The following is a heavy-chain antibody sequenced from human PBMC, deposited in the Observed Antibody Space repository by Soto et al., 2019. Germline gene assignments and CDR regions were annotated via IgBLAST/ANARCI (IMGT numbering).Heavy chain of an antibody. D-gene: IGHD5-12*01. CDR3: ARVDGYSAYENDY. V-gene: IGHV3-64*01. J-gene: IGHJ4*02. Sequence: GSLRLSCAASGFTFSNYAMHWVRQAPGKGLEYVSGINNNGDNTYYANSVKGRFTISRDNSKNTLYLQMGSVRAEDMAVYYCARVDGYSAYENDYWGQGTLVTVSS. CDR1: GFTFSNYA. CDR2: INNNGDNT.